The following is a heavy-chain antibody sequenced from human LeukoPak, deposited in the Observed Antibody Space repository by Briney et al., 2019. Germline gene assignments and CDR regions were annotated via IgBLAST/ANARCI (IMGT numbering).Heavy chain of an antibody. CDR2: IYYTERT. CDR1: GGSISSYY. J-gene: IGHJ4*02. D-gene: IGHD1-26*01. Sequence: PSETLSLTCTVSGGSISSYYWSWIRQPPGKGLEWVGYIYYTERTSYNPSLKSRVTMSIDTSKNQFSLKLSSVIAADTAVYYCARDRGASWGQGTLVTVSS. CDR3: ARDRGAS. V-gene: IGHV4-59*01.